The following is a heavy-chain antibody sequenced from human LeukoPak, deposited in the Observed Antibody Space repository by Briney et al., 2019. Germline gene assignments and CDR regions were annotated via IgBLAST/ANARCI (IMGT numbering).Heavy chain of an antibody. J-gene: IGHJ4*02. D-gene: IGHD2-15*01. Sequence: GASVKVSCKASGGTFSSYAISWVRQAPGQGLERMGRIIPIFGTANYAQKFQGRVTITTDESTSTAYMELSSLRSEDTAVYYCARDCSGGGCYLDYWGQGTLVTVSS. CDR2: IIPIFGTA. V-gene: IGHV1-69*05. CDR3: ARDCSGGGCYLDY. CDR1: GGTFSSYA.